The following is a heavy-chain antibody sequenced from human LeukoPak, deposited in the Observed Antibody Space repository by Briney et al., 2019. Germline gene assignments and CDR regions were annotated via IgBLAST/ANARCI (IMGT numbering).Heavy chain of an antibody. CDR2: IYYSGST. CDR3: ARVGGGNYYYYGMDV. D-gene: IGHD2-15*01. Sequence: SETLSLTCTVYGGSISNYFWSWVRQPPGKGLEWVGYIYYSGSTNYNPSLKSRVTISVDTSKSQFSLKRNSVTAADTAVYYCARVGGGNYYYYGMDVWGQGTTVTVSS. V-gene: IGHV4-59*01. J-gene: IGHJ6*02. CDR1: GGSISNYF.